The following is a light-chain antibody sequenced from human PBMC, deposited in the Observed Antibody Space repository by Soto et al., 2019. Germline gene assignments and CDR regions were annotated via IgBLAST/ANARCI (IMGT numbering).Light chain of an antibody. CDR1: SSNIGARYD. CDR3: QSYDSSLNRV. V-gene: IGLV1-40*01. J-gene: IGLJ1*01. Sequence: QSVLTQPPSVSGAPGQRITISCTGSSSNIGARYDVHWYRQLPGTAPKLLLYGDNIRPSGVPDRFSASKSGASASLAITGLQADDEADYYCQSYDSSLNRVFGTGTKVTVL. CDR2: GDN.